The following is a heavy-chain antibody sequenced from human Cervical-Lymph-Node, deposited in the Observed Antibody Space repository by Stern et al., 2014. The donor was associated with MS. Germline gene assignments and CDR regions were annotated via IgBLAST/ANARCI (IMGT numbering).Heavy chain of an antibody. CDR3: AGSTVAPLYDY. Sequence: LQLQESGPGLVKPSQTLSLTCTVSGGSISSGAYYWSWIRQHPGKGLEWIGYIYYSGSTNYNPSLKSRVTISVDTSKTQFSLKLSSVTAADTAVYYCAGSTVAPLYDYWGQGTLVTVSS. D-gene: IGHD4-23*01. CDR2: IYYSGST. J-gene: IGHJ4*02. V-gene: IGHV4-31*03. CDR1: GGSISSGAYY.